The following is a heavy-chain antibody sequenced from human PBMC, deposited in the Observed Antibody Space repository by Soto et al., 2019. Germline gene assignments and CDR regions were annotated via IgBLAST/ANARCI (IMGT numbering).Heavy chain of an antibody. CDR2: MNPNIGKA. CDR3: ARDGPGRPGNYYDSSGYISWFDP. V-gene: IGHV1-69*13. Sequence: GASVKVSCKSFGYSFTSFDVHWVRQASGQGLEWMGWMNPNIGKANYAQRFQGRVTITADESTSTAYMELSSLRSEDTAVYYCARDGPGRPGNYYDSSGYISWFDPWGQGTLVTVSS. D-gene: IGHD3-22*01. J-gene: IGHJ5*02. CDR1: GYSFTSFD.